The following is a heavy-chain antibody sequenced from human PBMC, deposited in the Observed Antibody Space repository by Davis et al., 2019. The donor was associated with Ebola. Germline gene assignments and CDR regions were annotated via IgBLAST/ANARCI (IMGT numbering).Heavy chain of an antibody. Sequence: AASVKVSCTASCYTFTSYGISWVRQAPGHGLEWMGWTSAYNGNTNYAQKLQGRVTMTTDTSTSKGYMELRSLRSDDTAVYYCARVEKDYEFRSGYNNPNLFNHRSQGTLVTGSS. CDR2: TSAYNGNT. D-gene: IGHD3-3*01. CDR1: CYTFTSYG. V-gene: IGHV1-18*01. J-gene: IGHJ5*02. CDR3: ARVEKDYEFRSGYNNPNLFNH.